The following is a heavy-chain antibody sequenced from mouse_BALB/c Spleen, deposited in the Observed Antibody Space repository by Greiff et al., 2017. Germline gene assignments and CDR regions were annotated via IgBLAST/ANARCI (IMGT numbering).Heavy chain of an antibody. V-gene: IGHV2-9-2*01. Sequence: VKVVESGPGLVAPSQSLSITCTVSGFSLTSYDISWIRQPPGKGLEWLGVIWTGGGTNYNSAFMSRLSISKDNSKSQVFLKMNSLQTDDTAIYYCVRGHYYGSSYGYFDYWGQGTTLTVSS. CDR3: VRGHYYGSSYGYFDY. CDR2: IWTGGGT. CDR1: GFSLTSYD. J-gene: IGHJ2*01. D-gene: IGHD1-1*01.